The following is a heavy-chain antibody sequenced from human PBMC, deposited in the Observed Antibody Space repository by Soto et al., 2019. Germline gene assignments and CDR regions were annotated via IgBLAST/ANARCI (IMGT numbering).Heavy chain of an antibody. D-gene: IGHD3-10*01. V-gene: IGHV3-30-3*01. CDR3: ARDSLSGFGELTDYYYGMDV. Sequence: ESGGGVVQPGRSLRLSCAASGFTFSSYAMHWVRQAPGKGLEWVAVISYDGSNKYYADSVKGRFTISRDNSKNTLYLQMNSLRAEDTAVYYCARDSLSGFGELTDYYYGMDVWGQGTTVTVSS. CDR2: ISYDGSNK. J-gene: IGHJ6*02. CDR1: GFTFSSYA.